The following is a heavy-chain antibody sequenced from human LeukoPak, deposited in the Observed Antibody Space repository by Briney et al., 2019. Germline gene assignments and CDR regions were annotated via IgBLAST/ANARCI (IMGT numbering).Heavy chain of an antibody. J-gene: IGHJ4*02. Sequence: GGSLRLSCAASGFTFSSYSMNLVRQAPGKGLEWVSSISSSSNYIYYADSVKGRFTISRDNAKNSLYLQMNSLRAEDTAVYYCARGQFRYYDSSGYYGPDYWGQGTLVTVSS. CDR2: ISSSSNYI. CDR3: ARGQFRYYDSSGYYGPDY. CDR1: GFTFSSYS. D-gene: IGHD3-22*01. V-gene: IGHV3-21*01.